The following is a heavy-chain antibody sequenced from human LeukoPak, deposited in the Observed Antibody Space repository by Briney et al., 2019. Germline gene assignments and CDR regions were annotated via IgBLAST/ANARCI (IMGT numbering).Heavy chain of an antibody. CDR3: ARHRPGERRFDP. D-gene: IGHD3-16*01. CDR1: GGSINSDY. V-gene: IGHV4-59*08. CDR2: INYSGNT. J-gene: IGHJ5*02. Sequence: SETLSLTCTVSGGSINSDYLSWIRQPPGKGLEWIGYINYSGNTNYNPSLNSRVTISVDTSKNQFSLKLSSVTAADTAVYYGARHRPGERRFDPWGQGTLVTVSS.